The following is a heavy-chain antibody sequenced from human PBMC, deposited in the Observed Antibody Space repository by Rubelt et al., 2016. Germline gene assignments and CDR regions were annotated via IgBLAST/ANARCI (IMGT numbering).Heavy chain of an antibody. CDR3: ARPAVETDSDVFDY. V-gene: IGHV3-48*01. CDR1: GFAFSGYT. D-gene: IGHD5-24*01. J-gene: IGHJ4*02. CDR2: ISVSSTTI. Sequence: GGLVQPGGSLRLSCAASGFAFSGYTMNWVRQAPGKGLEWISYISVSSTTIYYADSVKGRFTISRDNARNSLYLQMNSLRADDTAIYYCARPAVETDSDVFDYWGQGTLVTVSS.